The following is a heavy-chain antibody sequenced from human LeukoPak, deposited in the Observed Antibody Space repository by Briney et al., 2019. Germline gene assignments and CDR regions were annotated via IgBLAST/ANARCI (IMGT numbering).Heavy chain of an antibody. D-gene: IGHD6-13*01. Sequence: SETLSLTCTVSGGSISSYYWSWIRQPPGKGLEWIGYIYCSGSTNYNPSLKSRVTISVDTSKNQFSLKLSSVTAADTAVYYCARGGIVAANEYFQHWGQGTLVTVSS. V-gene: IGHV4-59*01. CDR1: GGSISSYY. J-gene: IGHJ1*01. CDR3: ARGGIVAANEYFQH. CDR2: IYCSGST.